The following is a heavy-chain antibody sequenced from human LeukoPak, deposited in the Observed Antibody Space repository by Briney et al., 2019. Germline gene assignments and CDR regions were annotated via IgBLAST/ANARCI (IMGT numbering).Heavy chain of an antibody. Sequence: GGSLRLSCAASGFTFSSYSMNWVRQAPGKGLEWVSSISSSSSYIYYADSVKGRFTISRDNAKNSPYLQMNSLRAEDTAVYYCARHGAVAGFDYWGQGTLVTVSS. CDR3: ARHGAVAGFDY. D-gene: IGHD6-19*01. V-gene: IGHV3-21*01. CDR1: GFTFSSYS. J-gene: IGHJ4*02. CDR2: ISSSSSYI.